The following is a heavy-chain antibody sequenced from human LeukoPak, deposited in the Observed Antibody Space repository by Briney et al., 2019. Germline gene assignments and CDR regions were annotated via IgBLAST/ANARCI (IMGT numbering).Heavy chain of an antibody. D-gene: IGHD3-22*01. CDR1: GFTFSSYG. CDR3: ASGDSYDSSGYYYVGDY. Sequence: GGSLRLSCATSGFTFSSYGMSWVRQAPGKGLEWVSNISGSGGRTYYADSVKGRFTISRDNAKNSLYLQMNSLRAEDTAVYYCASGDSYDSSGYYYVGDYWGQGTLVTVSS. CDR2: ISGSGGRT. J-gene: IGHJ4*02. V-gene: IGHV3-23*01.